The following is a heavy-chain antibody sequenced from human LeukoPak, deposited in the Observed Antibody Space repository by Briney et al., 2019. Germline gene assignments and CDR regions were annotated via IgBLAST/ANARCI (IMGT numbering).Heavy chain of an antibody. V-gene: IGHV4-59*01. CDR3: ARDCGGYSYGYAWFDP. Sequence: SETLSLTYTVSGGSISSYYWSWIRQPPGKGLEWIGYIYYSGSTNYNPSLKSRVTISVDTSKNQFSLKLSSVTAADTAVYYCARDCGGYSYGYAWFDPWGQGTLVTVSS. D-gene: IGHD5-18*01. CDR1: GGSISSYY. J-gene: IGHJ5*02. CDR2: IYYSGST.